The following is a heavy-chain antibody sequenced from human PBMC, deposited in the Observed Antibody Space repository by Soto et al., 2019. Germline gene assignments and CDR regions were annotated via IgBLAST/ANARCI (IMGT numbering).Heavy chain of an antibody. CDR1: GGSFSGYC. CDR3: ARGVLRYSDRPLFRGSWYFDL. J-gene: IGHJ2*01. V-gene: IGHV4-34*01. Sequence: SETLSLTCAVYGGSFSGYCWSWIRQPPGKGLEWIVEINHSGSTNYNPSLKSRVTISVDTSKNQFSLKLSSVTAADTAVYYCARGVLRYSDRPLFRGSWYFDLWGSGTMVTVSS. CDR2: INHSGST. D-gene: IGHD3-9*01.